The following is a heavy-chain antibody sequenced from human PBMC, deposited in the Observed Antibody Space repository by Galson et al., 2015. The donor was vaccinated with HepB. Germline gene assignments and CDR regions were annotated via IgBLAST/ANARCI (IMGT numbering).Heavy chain of an antibody. Sequence: SVKVSCKASGYTFTSYYMHWVRQAPGQGLEWMGIINPSGGSTSYAQTFQGRVTMTRDTSTSTVYMELSSLRSEDTAVYYCARSLKSHPTGYHQWANAFDIWGQGTMVTVSS. CDR3: ARSLKSHPTGYHQWANAFDI. V-gene: IGHV1-46*01. CDR2: INPSGGST. CDR1: GYTFTSYY. D-gene: IGHD3-9*01. J-gene: IGHJ3*02.